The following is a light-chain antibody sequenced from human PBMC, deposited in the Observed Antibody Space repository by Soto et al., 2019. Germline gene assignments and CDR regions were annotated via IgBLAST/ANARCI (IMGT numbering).Light chain of an antibody. CDR1: QDIYTY. CDR3: QHYTIYSAP. CDR2: DAS. V-gene: IGKV1-5*01. Sequence: RLTQSPSSLSASVGDTVTISCRASQDIYTYLAWYQQKPGKAPTLLIFDASSLHHGVPPRFAGSGSGSEFTRTINRLQADDFATYYCQHYTIYSAPFGQGTRV. J-gene: IGKJ5*01.